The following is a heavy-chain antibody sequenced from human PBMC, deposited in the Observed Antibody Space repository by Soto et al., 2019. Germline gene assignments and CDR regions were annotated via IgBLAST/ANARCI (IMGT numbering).Heavy chain of an antibody. CDR3: AILDGYAGTRGWPDY. V-gene: IGHV1-46*01. Sequence: ASVKVSCKASGYTFTSYYMHWVRQAPGQGLEWMGIINPSGGSTSYAQKFQGRVTMTRDTSTSTAYMELSSLRSEDTAVYYCAILDGYAGTRGWPDYWGQGTLVTVSS. J-gene: IGHJ4*02. D-gene: IGHD5-12*01. CDR1: GYTFTSYY. CDR2: INPSGGST.